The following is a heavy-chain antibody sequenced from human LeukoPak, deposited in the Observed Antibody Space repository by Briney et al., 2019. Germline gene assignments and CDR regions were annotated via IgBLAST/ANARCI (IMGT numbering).Heavy chain of an antibody. CDR1: GFTFSSHW. Sequence: GGSLRLSRAGSGFTFSSHWMHWVRQAPGKGLEWISRIKSDGSDMTYADSVKGRFTISRDNAKNTLYLQMNSLRAEDTALYYCSRGGDVGLVITGGISYSWGQGTLITVSS. V-gene: IGHV3-74*03. CDR3: SRGGDVGLVITGGISYS. D-gene: IGHD3-22*01. J-gene: IGHJ4*02. CDR2: IKSDGSDM.